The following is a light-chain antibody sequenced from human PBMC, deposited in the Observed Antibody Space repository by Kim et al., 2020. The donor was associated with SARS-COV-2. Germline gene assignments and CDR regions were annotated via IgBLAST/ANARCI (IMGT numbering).Light chain of an antibody. CDR2: AVS. Sequence: SASVGDSVTITCRASQAIRKFVAWYQQKPGKIPKLLIHAVSTLHSGVPSRFSGGGSGTDFTLTIRGLQPEDVATYYCQSYDTVPYNFGQGTKLEI. J-gene: IGKJ2*01. CDR3: QSYDTVPYN. V-gene: IGKV1-27*01. CDR1: QAIRKF.